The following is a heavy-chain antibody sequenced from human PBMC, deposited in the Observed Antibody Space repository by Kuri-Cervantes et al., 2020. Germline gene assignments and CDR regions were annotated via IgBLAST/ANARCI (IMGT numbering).Heavy chain of an antibody. CDR3: AEGPPPGGHCTSVSCYGRRGWFDS. Sequence: SVKVSCKTSGGTFSSYAISWVRQAPGQGLEWMGGIIPVFGTSNYAQKFQGRVTITTDESTSTAYMELTSLRSEDTAVYYCAEGPPPGGHCTSVSCYGRRGWFDSWGQGTLVTVSS. D-gene: IGHD2-8*02. CDR1: GGTFSSYA. J-gene: IGHJ5*01. V-gene: IGHV1-69*05. CDR2: IIPVFGTS.